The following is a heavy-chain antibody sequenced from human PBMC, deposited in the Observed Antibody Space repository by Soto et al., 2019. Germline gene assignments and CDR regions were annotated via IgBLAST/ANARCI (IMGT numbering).Heavy chain of an antibody. D-gene: IGHD5-12*01. CDR3: AKHSKGNSCCYFDD. V-gene: IGHV3-23*01. CDR2: ISGSGASS. J-gene: IGHJ4*02. Sequence: EVQLLESGGGVGQPGGSLRLSCAATGFSFSGYAMSWVRQAAGKGLEWVSTISGSGASSFYADSVKGRFTITRDTYKNTCYLQINGTRAEYTAIYNGAKHSKGNSCCYFDDWGQGTLVTVSS. CDR1: GFSFSGYA.